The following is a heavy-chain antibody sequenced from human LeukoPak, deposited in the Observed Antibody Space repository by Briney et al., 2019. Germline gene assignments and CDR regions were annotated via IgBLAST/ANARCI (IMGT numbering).Heavy chain of an antibody. J-gene: IGHJ4*02. Sequence: ASVKVSCKASGYTFTGSYLHWVRQAPGQGLEWMGWISPNSGGTSYAQKFQGRVTMTRDTSISTAYMELSRLRSDDTAVYYCARGGDSFGSGSFHLGFYYFDYWGQGTLVTVSS. CDR3: ARGGDSFGSGSFHLGFYYFDY. V-gene: IGHV1-2*02. CDR2: ISPNSGGT. CDR1: GYTFTGSY. D-gene: IGHD3-10*01.